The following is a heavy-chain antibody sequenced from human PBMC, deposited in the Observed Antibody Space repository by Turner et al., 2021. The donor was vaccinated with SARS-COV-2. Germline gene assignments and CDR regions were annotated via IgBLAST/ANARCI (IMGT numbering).Heavy chain of an antibody. Sequence: QLQLQESGPGLVKPSETLSLTCTVSGGSFSSSDHYWDWIRQPPGKGLDWIGSIHYIGTTYYNPSLKSRVTISVDTSKNQFSLKLSSVTAADTAVYYCARRGRASRFSFDYWGHGTLLTVSS. CDR3: ARRGRASRFSFDY. J-gene: IGHJ4*01. CDR2: IHYIGTT. CDR1: GGSFSSSDHY. V-gene: IGHV4-39*01.